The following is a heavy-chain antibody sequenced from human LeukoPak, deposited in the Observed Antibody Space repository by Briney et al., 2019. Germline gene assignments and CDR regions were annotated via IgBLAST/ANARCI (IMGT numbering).Heavy chain of an antibody. CDR2: IYWDDDE. Sequence: SGPTLVNPKQPLTLICIISGFSLTTRGVGVGWIRQPPGKALEWLALIYWDDDERYSPSLQSRLTIAKATSKNQVVLTMANMDSEDTATNHCAQTRNFQDSFDSWGQGTLVTVSS. CDR1: GFSLTTRGVG. V-gene: IGHV2-5*02. D-gene: IGHD4-11*01. J-gene: IGHJ4*01. CDR3: AQTRNFQDSFDS.